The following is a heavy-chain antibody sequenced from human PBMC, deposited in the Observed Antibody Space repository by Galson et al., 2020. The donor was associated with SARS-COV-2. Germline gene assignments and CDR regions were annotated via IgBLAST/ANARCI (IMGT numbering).Heavy chain of an antibody. J-gene: IGHJ4*02. D-gene: IGHD5-12*01. Sequence: SGPTLVKPTQTLKLTCTFSGFPLTTSGMGVTWIRQPPGKALEWHALIDWDTDKYYSTSLKTRLTISGDTSKNQVFLTMTNMDPADTATYYCARMADGYGGYDYGSSPFDYWGQGTLVTVSS. CDR1: GFPLTTSGMG. CDR3: ARMADGYGGYDYGSSPFDY. V-gene: IGHV2-70*01. CDR2: IDWDTDK.